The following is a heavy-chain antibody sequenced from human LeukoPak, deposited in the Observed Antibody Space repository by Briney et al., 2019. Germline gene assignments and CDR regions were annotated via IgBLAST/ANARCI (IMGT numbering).Heavy chain of an antibody. CDR1: GGSFSGYY. CDR2: INHSGST. CDR3: ARGEYSSSSGSYYFDY. Sequence: SETLSLTCAVYGGSFSGYYWSWIRQPPGKGLEWIGEINHSGSTNYNPSLKSRVIISVDTSKNQFSLKLSSVTAADTAVYYCARGEYSSSSGSYYFDYWGQGTLVTVSS. J-gene: IGHJ4*02. V-gene: IGHV4-34*01. D-gene: IGHD6-6*01.